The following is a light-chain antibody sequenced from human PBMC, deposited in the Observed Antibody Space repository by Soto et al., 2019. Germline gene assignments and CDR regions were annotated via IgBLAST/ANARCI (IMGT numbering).Light chain of an antibody. J-gene: IGLJ1*01. CDR2: HVS. CDR1: GTDVGQYNY. Sequence: QSVLTQPPSASGSPGQSVTISCTGAGTDVGQYNYVSWYQQHPGKAPKLLIHHVSRRPSGISDRFSGSKSGNTASLAITRLQDEDEASYYRCSYARNRLSVFGSGTKATVL. CDR3: CSYARNRLSV. V-gene: IGLV2-8*01.